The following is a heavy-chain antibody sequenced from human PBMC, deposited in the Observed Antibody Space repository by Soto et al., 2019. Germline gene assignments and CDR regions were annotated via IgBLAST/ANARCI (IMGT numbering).Heavy chain of an antibody. V-gene: IGHV1-46*01. CDR3: ARDLRSGWYSTGHYYYGLDV. CDR1: GYTFTSYY. Sequence: ASVKFSCKASGYTFTSYYMHWVRQAPGQGLEWMGIINPSGGSTSYAQKFQGRVTMTRDTSTSTVYMELSSLRSEDTAVYYCARDLRSGWYSTGHYYYGLDVWGQGTTVTVSS. D-gene: IGHD6-19*01. CDR2: INPSGGST. J-gene: IGHJ6*02.